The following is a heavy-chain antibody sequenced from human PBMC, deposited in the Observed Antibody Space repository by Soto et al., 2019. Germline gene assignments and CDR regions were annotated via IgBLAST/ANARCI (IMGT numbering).Heavy chain of an antibody. CDR1: GFTFSSYA. CDR2: ISYDGSNK. J-gene: IGHJ6*02. CDR3: ARVRSGEPDYYYYYGMDV. Sequence: QPGGSLRLSCAASGFTFSSYAMHWVRQAPGKGLEWVAVISYDGSNKYYADSVKGRFTISRDNSKNTLYLQMNSLRAEDTAVYYRARVRSGEPDYYYYYGMDVWGQGTTVTVSS. V-gene: IGHV3-30-3*01. D-gene: IGHD4-17*01.